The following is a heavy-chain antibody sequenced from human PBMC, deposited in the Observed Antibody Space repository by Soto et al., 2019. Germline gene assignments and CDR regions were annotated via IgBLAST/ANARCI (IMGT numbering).Heavy chain of an antibody. V-gene: IGHV4-31*03. J-gene: IGHJ6*02. CDR3: ARSRDSSVYYGMDV. Sequence: SETLSLTCTVSGGSISSGGYYWSWIRQHPGKGLEWIGYIYYSGSTYYNPSLKSRVTISVDTSKNQFSLKLSSVTAADTAVYCCARSRDSSVYYGMDVWGQGTTVTVSS. CDR1: GGSISSGGYY. D-gene: IGHD3-22*01. CDR2: IYYSGST.